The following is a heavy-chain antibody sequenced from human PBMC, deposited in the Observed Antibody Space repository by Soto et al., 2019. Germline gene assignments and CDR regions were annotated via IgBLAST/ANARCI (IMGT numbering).Heavy chain of an antibody. CDR2: IYYSGST. V-gene: IGHV4-59*01. Sequence: KPSETLSLTCTVPGGSISSYYWSWIRQPPGKGLEWIGYIYYSGSTNYNPSLKSRATISVDTSKNQFSLKLSSVTAADTAVYYCARQVREYYYDSSGNAYDYWGQGTLVTVSS. CDR3: ARQVREYYYDSSGNAYDY. D-gene: IGHD3-22*01. J-gene: IGHJ4*02. CDR1: GGSISSYY.